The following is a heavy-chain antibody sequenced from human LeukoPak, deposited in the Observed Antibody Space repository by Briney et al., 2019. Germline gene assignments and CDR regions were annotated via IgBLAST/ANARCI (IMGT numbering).Heavy chain of an antibody. CDR2: ISYDGSNS. D-gene: IGHD5-18*01. CDR1: GCTFSSYT. Sequence: GGSLRLSCAASGCTFSSYTMHWVRQAPGKGLEWVAVISYDGSNSYYADSVKGRFTISRDNSKNTLYLQMNSLRAEDTAVYYCAGVDTAIIRDGLWYFDLWGRGTLVTVSS. J-gene: IGHJ2*01. CDR3: AGVDTAIIRDGLWYFDL. V-gene: IGHV3-30-3*01.